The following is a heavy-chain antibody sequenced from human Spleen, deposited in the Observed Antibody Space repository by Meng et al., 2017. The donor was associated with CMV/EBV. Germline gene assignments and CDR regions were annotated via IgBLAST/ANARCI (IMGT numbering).Heavy chain of an antibody. CDR2: LSYDGSQR. D-gene: IGHD2-2*01. CDR3: ARAAFCSSSTCWYGMDV. J-gene: IGHJ6*02. V-gene: IGHV3-30*03. Sequence: GESLKISCAASGFTVSSYSMNWVRQAPGKGLEWVAILSYDGSQRYYTDSVKGRFTISRDNSMDTMYLQMNSLRREDTAVYYCARAAFCSSSTCWYGMDVWGQGTTVTVSS. CDR1: GFTVSSYS.